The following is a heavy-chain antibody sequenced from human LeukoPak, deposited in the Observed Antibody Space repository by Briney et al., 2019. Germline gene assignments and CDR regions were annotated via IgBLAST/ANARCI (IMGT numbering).Heavy chain of an antibody. D-gene: IGHD3-3*01. Sequence: GESLKISCKGSGYTFSSYWIGWVRQMPGKGLEWMGIIYPGASDTRYSPSLQGQVTISVDTSIGTAYLQWSSLKASATAIYYCARQNDFRLDYWGQGTLVTVSS. CDR1: GYTFSSYW. J-gene: IGHJ4*02. CDR3: ARQNDFRLDY. CDR2: IYPGASDT. V-gene: IGHV5-51*01.